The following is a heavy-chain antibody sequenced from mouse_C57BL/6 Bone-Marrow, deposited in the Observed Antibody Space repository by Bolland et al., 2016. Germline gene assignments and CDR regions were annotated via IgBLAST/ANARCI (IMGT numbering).Heavy chain of an antibody. Sequence: YYNEKFKGKATLTADKSSSTAYMELRSLTSEDSAVYFCARERDYGNVDYWGQGTS. CDR3: ARERDYGNVDY. V-gene: IGHV1-81*01. J-gene: IGHJ4*01. D-gene: IGHD2-1*01.